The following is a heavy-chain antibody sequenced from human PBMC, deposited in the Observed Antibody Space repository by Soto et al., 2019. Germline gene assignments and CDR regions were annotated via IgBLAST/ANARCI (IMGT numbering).Heavy chain of an antibody. J-gene: IGHJ6*02. CDR1: GFTFSSYA. Sequence: GGSLRLSCAASGFTFSSYAMSWVRQAPGKGLEWVSAISGSGGSTYYADSVKGRFTISRDNSKNTLYLQMNSLRAEDTAVYYCAKGPLRYFDWLLSDYYYYGMDVWGQGTTVTVSS. CDR2: ISGSGGST. CDR3: AKGPLRYFDWLLSDYYYYGMDV. D-gene: IGHD3-9*01. V-gene: IGHV3-23*01.